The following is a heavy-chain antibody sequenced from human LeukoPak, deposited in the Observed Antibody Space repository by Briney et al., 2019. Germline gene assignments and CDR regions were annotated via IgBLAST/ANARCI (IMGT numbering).Heavy chain of an antibody. Sequence: GGSLRLSCAASGFTFSSYEMNWVRQAPGKGLEWVSYISSSGSTIYYADSVKGRFTISRDNAKSSLYLQMNSLRAEDTAVYYCARDSGSIVVYFDYWGQGTLVTVSS. D-gene: IGHD3-22*01. J-gene: IGHJ4*02. V-gene: IGHV3-48*03. CDR3: ARDSGSIVVYFDY. CDR1: GFTFSSYE. CDR2: ISSSGSTI.